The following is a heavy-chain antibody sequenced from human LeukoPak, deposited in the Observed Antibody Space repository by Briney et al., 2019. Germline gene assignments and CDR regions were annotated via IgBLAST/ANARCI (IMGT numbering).Heavy chain of an antibody. D-gene: IGHD2-2*01. CDR2: IYYSGST. Sequence: SQTLSLTCTVSGGSISSGDYYWSWIRQPPGKGLEWVGYIYYSGSTYYNPSLKSRVTISVDTSKNQFSLKLSSVTAADTAVYYCAGRAEVRAYYFDYWGQGTLVTVSS. J-gene: IGHJ4*02. V-gene: IGHV4-30-4*08. CDR1: GGSISSGDYY. CDR3: AGRAEVRAYYFDY.